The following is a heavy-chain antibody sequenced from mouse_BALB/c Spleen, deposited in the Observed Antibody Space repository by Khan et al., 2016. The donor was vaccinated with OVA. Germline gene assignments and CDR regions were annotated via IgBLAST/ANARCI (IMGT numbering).Heavy chain of an antibody. J-gene: IGHJ3*01. CDR2: IYPGNNEN. CDR1: GYTFSSYL. CDR3: TRGGYSSFAY. Sequence: VQLQQSGTVLARPGASVKMSCKTSGYTFSSYLIHWVKQRPGQGLEWIGDIYPGNNENTYNQKFKDKAKLTAGTSDRPAYMELSSLTKDDFALYYCTRGGYSSFAYWGQGTLVTVSA. D-gene: IGHD2-12*01. V-gene: IGHV1-5*01.